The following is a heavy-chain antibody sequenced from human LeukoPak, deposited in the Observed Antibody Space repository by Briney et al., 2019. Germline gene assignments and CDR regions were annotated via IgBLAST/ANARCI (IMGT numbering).Heavy chain of an antibody. CDR2: IFPDDSDA. V-gene: IGHV5-51*01. D-gene: IGHD5-24*01. CDR1: GYTFINYW. J-gene: IGHJ2*01. CDR3: ARRVDRYFDL. Sequence: GESLKISCAASGYTFINYWIGWVRQMPGKGLEWMGNIFPDDSDATYSPSFQGQVTLSADKSISTAYLHSSSLKASDTAIYYCARRVDRYFDLWGRGTLVTVSS.